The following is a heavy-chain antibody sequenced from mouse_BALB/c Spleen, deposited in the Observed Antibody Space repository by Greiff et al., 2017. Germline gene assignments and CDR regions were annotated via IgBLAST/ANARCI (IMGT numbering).Heavy chain of an antibody. CDR1: GFSLSRYS. D-gene: IGHD3-1*01. V-gene: IGHV2-6-4*01. J-gene: IGHJ4*01. Sequence: VKLVESGPGLVAPSQSLSITCTVSGFSLSRYSVHWVRQPPGKGLEWLGMIWGGGSTDYNSALKSRLSISKDNSKSQVFLKMNSLQTDDTAMYYCARNSGYGTPYAMDYWGQGTSVTVSS. CDR2: IWGGGST. CDR3: ARNSGYGTPYAMDY.